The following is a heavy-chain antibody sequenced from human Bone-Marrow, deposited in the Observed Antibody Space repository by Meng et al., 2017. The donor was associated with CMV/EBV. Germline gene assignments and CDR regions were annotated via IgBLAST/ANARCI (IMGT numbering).Heavy chain of an antibody. CDR3: TRNRGSYYFDY. D-gene: IGHD1-26*01. J-gene: IGHJ4*02. CDR2: IGTAGDT. Sequence: GESLKISCAASGFTFSSYDMHWVRQATGKGLEWVSAIGTAGDTYYPGSVKGRFTISRENAKNSLYLQMNSLRAGDTAVYYCTRNRGSYYFDYWGQGTLVTFSS. V-gene: IGHV3-13*01. CDR1: GFTFSSYD.